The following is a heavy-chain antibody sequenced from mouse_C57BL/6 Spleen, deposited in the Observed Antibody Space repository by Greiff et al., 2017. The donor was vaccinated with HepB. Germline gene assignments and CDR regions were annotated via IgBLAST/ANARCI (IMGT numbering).Heavy chain of an antibody. J-gene: IGHJ2*01. CDR3: ARREGRSFDY. Sequence: DVKLVESGGDLVKPGGSLKLSCAASGFTFSSYGMSWVRQTPDKRLEWVATISSGGSYTYYPDSVKGRFTISRDNAKNTLYLQMSSLKSEDTAMYYCARREGRSFDYWGQVTTLTVSS. D-gene: IGHD3-3*01. CDR1: GFTFSSYG. CDR2: ISSGGSYT. V-gene: IGHV5-6*02.